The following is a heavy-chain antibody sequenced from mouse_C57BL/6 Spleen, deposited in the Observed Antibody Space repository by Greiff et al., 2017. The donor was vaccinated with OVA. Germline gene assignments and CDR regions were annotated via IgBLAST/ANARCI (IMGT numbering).Heavy chain of an antibody. CDR1: GYAFSSSW. CDR3: ARGTGHYFDY. CDR2: IYPGDGDT. D-gene: IGHD4-1*01. V-gene: IGHV1-82*01. J-gene: IGHJ2*01. Sequence: VQLQQSGPELVKPGASVKISCKASGYAFSSSWMNWVKQRPGKGLEWIGRIYPGDGDTNYNGKFKGKATLTADKSSSTAYMQLSSLTSEDSAVYFCARGTGHYFDYWGQGTTLTVSS.